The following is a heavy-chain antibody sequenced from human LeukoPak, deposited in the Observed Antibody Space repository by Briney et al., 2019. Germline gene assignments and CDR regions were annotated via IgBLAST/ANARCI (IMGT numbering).Heavy chain of an antibody. D-gene: IGHD2-2*03. Sequence: ASVKVSCKASGYTFTSYAMHWVRQAPGQRLEWMGWINAGNGNTKYSQKFQGRVTITRDTSASTAYMELSSPRSEDTAVYYCAREFGYCSSTSCGDFDYWGQGTLVTVSS. V-gene: IGHV1-3*01. J-gene: IGHJ4*02. CDR2: INAGNGNT. CDR1: GYTFTSYA. CDR3: AREFGYCSSTSCGDFDY.